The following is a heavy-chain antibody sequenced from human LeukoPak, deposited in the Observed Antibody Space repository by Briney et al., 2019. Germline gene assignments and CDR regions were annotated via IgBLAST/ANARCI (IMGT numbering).Heavy chain of an antibody. CDR2: ISGSDSST. CDR1: GFTFSSYA. D-gene: IGHD6-6*01. Sequence: PGGSLRLSCAASGFTFSSYAMSWVRQAPGKGLEWVSTISGSDSSTYYADSVKGRFTISRDNSKNTLYLQMNSLRAEDTAVYYCAKLTGADRLNGFHIWGQGTMVTVSS. V-gene: IGHV3-23*01. CDR3: AKLTGADRLNGFHI. J-gene: IGHJ3*02.